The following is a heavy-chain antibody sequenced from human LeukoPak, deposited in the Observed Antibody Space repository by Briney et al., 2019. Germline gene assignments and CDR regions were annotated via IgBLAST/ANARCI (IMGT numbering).Heavy chain of an antibody. J-gene: IGHJ4*02. Sequence: SQTLSLTCVISGDSVSSNSAAWNWIRQSPSRGLEWLGRAKYRSKWYNYYALSVKSRMTINSDTSKNQFSLQMNSVTPEDTAVYYCARVFNWGFDSWGQGTLVTVSS. CDR2: AKYRSKWYN. D-gene: IGHD7-27*01. V-gene: IGHV6-1*01. CDR3: ARVFNWGFDS. CDR1: GDSVSSNSAA.